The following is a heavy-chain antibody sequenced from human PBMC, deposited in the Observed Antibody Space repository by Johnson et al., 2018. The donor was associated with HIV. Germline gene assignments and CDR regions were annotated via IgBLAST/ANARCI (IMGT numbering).Heavy chain of an antibody. Sequence: VQLVESGGGLVQPGGSLRLSCAASGFTISGFYMSWVRQAPGKVPEWLSVVSSGGTSYYADSVKGRFTISRDNSKNTLYLQMNSLRAEDTAVYYCARVAPAHDAFDIWGQGTMVTVSS. D-gene: IGHD2-2*01. CDR2: VSSGGTS. CDR3: ARVAPAHDAFDI. V-gene: IGHV3-66*02. CDR1: GFTISGFY. J-gene: IGHJ3*02.